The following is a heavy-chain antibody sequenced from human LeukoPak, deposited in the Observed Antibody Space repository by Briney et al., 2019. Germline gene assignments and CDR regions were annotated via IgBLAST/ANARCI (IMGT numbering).Heavy chain of an antibody. CDR2: IRYDGSSE. D-gene: IGHD3-9*01. CDR3: AKDRSYYDILTGYYPMYYFDY. V-gene: IGHV3-30*02. J-gene: IGHJ4*02. Sequence: GGSLRLSCAASGFVFSDYGMHWVRQAPGKGLEWVAFIRYDGSSEFYADSVKGRFTISRDNSKNTLYLQMNSLRAEDTAVYYCAKDRSYYDILTGYYPMYYFDYWGQGTLVTVSS. CDR1: GFVFSDYG.